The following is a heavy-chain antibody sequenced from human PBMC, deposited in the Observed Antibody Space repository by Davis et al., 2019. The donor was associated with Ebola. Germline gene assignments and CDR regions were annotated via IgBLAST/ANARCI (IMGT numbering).Heavy chain of an antibody. Sequence: ASVKVSCKSSGYTFTSYGLVWVRQAPGLGLEWMGWISGFNTNTNFAQKFQGRVTVSKDTSTNTAYMDLRRLTYDDTAIYYCARAPNYDVLTGTSSYYFDYWGQGTLVTVSS. CDR2: ISGFNTNT. J-gene: IGHJ4*02. CDR1: GYTFTSYG. V-gene: IGHV1-18*04. CDR3: ARAPNYDVLTGTSSYYFDY. D-gene: IGHD3-9*01.